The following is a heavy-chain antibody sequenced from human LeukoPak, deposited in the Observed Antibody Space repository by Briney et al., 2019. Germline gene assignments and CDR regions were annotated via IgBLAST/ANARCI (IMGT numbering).Heavy chain of an antibody. V-gene: IGHV1-8*01. CDR1: GYTFTSYD. CDR3: ARRHVLLWFGESPYGMDV. D-gene: IGHD3-10*01. Sequence: ASVKVSCKASGYTFTSYDINWVRQATGQGLEWMGWMNPNSGNTGYAQKFQGRVTMTRNTSISTAYMELSSLRSEDTAVYYCARRHVLLWFGESPYGMDVWGQGTTVTVSS. J-gene: IGHJ6*02. CDR2: MNPNSGNT.